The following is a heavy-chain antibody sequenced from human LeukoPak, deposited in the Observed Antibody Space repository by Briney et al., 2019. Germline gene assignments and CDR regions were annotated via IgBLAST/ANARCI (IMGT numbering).Heavy chain of an antibody. D-gene: IGHD6-19*01. J-gene: IGHJ4*02. V-gene: IGHV4-38-2*02. CDR3: ARLVAGTFDY. Sequence: PSETLSLTCTVSGYSISSGYYWGWIRQPPGKGLEWIGSIYYSGSTYYNPSLKSRVTISVDTSKNQFSLKLSSVTAADTAVYYCARLVAGTFDYWGQGTLVTVSS. CDR1: GYSISSGYY. CDR2: IYYSGST.